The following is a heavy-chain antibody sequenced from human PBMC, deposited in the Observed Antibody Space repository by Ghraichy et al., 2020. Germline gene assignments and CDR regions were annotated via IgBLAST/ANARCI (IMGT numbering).Heavy chain of an antibody. J-gene: IGHJ6*02. CDR3: AREISSSYTMDV. Sequence: SETLSLTCAVSGYSISSGYYWGWIRQSPGKGLEWIGSMYHSGSTYYNPSLKSRVIMSVDTPKNQISLRLSSVTAADTDVYYCAREISSSYTMDVWGQGTTVTVSS. CDR1: GYSISSGYY. V-gene: IGHV4-38-2*01. D-gene: IGHD6-6*01. CDR2: MYHSGST.